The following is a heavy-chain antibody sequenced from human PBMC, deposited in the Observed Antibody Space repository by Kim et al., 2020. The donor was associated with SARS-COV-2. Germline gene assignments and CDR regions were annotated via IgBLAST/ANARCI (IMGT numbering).Heavy chain of an antibody. D-gene: IGHD3-10*01. CDR2: IYSGGST. V-gene: IGHV3-53*01. CDR3: ARDWRWGSGSYYYGMDV. Sequence: GGSLRLSCAASGFTVSSNYMSWVRQAPGKGLEWVSVIYSGGSTYYADSVKGRFTISRDNSKNTLYLQMNSLRAEDTAVYYCARDWRWGSGSYYYGMDVWGQGTTVTVSS. CDR1: GFTVSSNY. J-gene: IGHJ6*02.